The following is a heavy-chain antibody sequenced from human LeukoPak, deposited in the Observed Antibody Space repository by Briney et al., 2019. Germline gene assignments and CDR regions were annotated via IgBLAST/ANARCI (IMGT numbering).Heavy chain of an antibody. CDR3: AREKGLVAQYYFDY. CDR2: INHSGST. V-gene: IGHV4-34*01. Sequence: PSETLSLTCTVSGGSISSYYWSWIRQPPGKGLEWIGEINHSGSTNYNPSLKSRVTISVDTSKNQFSLKLSSVTAADTAVYYCAREKGLVAQYYFDYWGQGTLVTVSS. J-gene: IGHJ4*02. D-gene: IGHD2-15*01. CDR1: GGSISSYY.